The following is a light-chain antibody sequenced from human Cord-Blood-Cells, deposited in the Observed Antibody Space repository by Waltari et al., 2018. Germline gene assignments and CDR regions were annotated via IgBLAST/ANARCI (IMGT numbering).Light chain of an antibody. Sequence: QSALTQPASVSGSPGQSLTISCTGTSSDVGGYNYVSWYQQPPGKAPKLMIYVVSNRPSGVSNRFSGSKSGNTASLTISGLQAEDEADYYCSSYTSSSTLVFGTGTKVTVL. CDR1: SSDVGGYNY. V-gene: IGLV2-14*01. J-gene: IGLJ1*01. CDR2: VVS. CDR3: SSYTSSSTLV.